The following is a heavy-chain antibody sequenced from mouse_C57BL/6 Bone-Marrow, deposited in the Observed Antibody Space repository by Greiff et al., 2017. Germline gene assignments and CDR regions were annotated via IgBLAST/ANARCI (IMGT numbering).Heavy chain of an antibody. Sequence: QVQLQQSGAELVRPGTSVKVSCKASGYAFTNYLIEWVKQRPGQGLEWIGVINPGSGGTNYNEKFKGKATLTADKSSSTAYMQLSSLTSEDSAVYFCARGYYGVMDYWGQGTSVTVSS. V-gene: IGHV1-54*01. CDR3: ARGYYGVMDY. J-gene: IGHJ4*01. D-gene: IGHD2-1*01. CDR1: GYAFTNYL. CDR2: INPGSGGT.